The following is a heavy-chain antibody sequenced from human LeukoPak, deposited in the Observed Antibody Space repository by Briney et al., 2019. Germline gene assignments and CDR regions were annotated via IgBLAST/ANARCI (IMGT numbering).Heavy chain of an antibody. Sequence: SETLSLTCTVSGGSISSSSYYWGWIRQPPGKGLEWIGSIYYSGSTYYNPSLKSRVTISVDTSKNQFSLKLSSVTAADTAVYYCARPDGDYYYFDYRGQGTLVTVSS. CDR1: GGSISSSSYY. D-gene: IGHD4-17*01. CDR3: ARPDGDYYYFDY. V-gene: IGHV4-39*01. J-gene: IGHJ4*02. CDR2: IYYSGST.